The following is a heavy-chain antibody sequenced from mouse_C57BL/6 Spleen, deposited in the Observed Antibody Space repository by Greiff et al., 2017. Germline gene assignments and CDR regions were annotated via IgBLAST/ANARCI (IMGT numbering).Heavy chain of an antibody. CDR2: ISDGGSYT. Sequence: DVMLVESGGGLVKPGGSLKLSCAASGFTFSSYAMSWVRQTPEKRLEWVATISDGGSYTYYPDNVKGRFTISRDNAKNNLYLQMSHLKSEDTAMYYCAREGGYLYYAMDYWGQGTSVTVSS. CDR3: AREGGYLYYAMDY. CDR1: GFTFSSYA. D-gene: IGHD2-2*01. J-gene: IGHJ4*01. V-gene: IGHV5-4*03.